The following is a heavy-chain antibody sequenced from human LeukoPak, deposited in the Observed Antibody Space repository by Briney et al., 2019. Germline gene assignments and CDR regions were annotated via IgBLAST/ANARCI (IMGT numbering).Heavy chain of an antibody. CDR1: GFTFSSYI. D-gene: IGHD3-3*01. V-gene: IGHV3-21*06. J-gene: IGHJ6*03. CDR2: ISSTSSYI. CDR3: ARDGHGDFWRARRTYYMDV. Sequence: GGSLRLSCAASGFTFSSYIINWVRQAPGKGLEWVSSISSTSSYIYYADSVKGRFTISRDNAKNSLYLEMNSLRAEDTAVYYCARDGHGDFWRARRTYYMDVWGKGTTVTVSS.